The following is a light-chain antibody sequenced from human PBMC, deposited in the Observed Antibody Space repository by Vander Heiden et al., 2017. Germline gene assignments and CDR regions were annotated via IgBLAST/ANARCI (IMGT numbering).Light chain of an antibody. V-gene: IGKV4-1*01. CDR2: WAS. CDR3: QQYFTIPLT. Sequence: DIVMTQSLASLAVSLVERASVNCKSSPTLLKSSNNNNYLAWYQHKPGQPPKLLIYWASTRQSGVPDRFSGGGSGTDYTLTISSLQAEDVAVYYCQQYFTIPLTFGGGTKVEIK. J-gene: IGKJ4*01. CDR1: PTLLKSSNNNNY.